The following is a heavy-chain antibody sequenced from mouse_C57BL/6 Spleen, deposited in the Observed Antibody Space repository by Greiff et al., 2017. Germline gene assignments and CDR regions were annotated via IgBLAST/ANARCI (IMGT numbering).Heavy chain of an antibody. CDR2: INPNNGGT. CDR3: ARGYYYGSSPYFDY. V-gene: IGHV1-22*01. J-gene: IGHJ2*01. Sequence: VQLQQSGPELVKPGASVKMSCKASGYTFTDYNMHWVKQSHGKSLEWIGYINPNNGGTSYNQKFKGKATLTVNKSSSTAYMALRSLTSEDSAVYYCARGYYYGSSPYFDYWGQGTTLTVSS. D-gene: IGHD1-1*01. CDR1: GYTFTDYN.